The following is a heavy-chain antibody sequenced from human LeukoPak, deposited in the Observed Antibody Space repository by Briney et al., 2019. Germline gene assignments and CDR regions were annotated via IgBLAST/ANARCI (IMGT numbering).Heavy chain of an antibody. CDR2: IKKDGSEA. CDR3: ARARNYYGSGSYSGDY. J-gene: IGHJ4*02. D-gene: IGHD3-10*01. Sequence: GGSLRLSCAASGFTFSSYWMSWVRLAPGKGLEWVANIKKDGSEAYYVDSVKGRFTISRDNAKNSLYLQMNSLRAEDTAVYYCARARNYYGSGSYSGDYWGQGTLVTVSS. CDR1: GFTFSSYW. V-gene: IGHV3-7*01.